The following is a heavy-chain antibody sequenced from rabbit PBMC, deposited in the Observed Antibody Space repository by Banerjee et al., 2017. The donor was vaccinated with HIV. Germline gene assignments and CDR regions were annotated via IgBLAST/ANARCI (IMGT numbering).Heavy chain of an antibody. CDR1: GIDFSSVYY. D-gene: IGHD4-1*01. CDR2: ISASSGNT. CDR3: ARAYNSGWGGYFNL. V-gene: IGHV1S45*01. J-gene: IGHJ4*01. Sequence: QQQLEESGGGLVKPGGTLTLTCTASGIDFSSVYYICWVRQAPGKGLEWIACISASSGNTWYASWAKGRFTISKTSSTTVTLQMTSLTAADTATYFCARAYNSGWGGYFNLWGPGTLVTVS.